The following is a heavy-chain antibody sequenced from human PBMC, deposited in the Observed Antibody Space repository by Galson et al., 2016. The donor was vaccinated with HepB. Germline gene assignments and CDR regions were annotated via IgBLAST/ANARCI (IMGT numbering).Heavy chain of an antibody. V-gene: IGHV2-5*01. Sequence: PALVKPTQTLTLTCTFSGFSLSTSGVAVGWIRQPPGKALEWLVLIHWNDAKRYNPSLQSRLTITKDTSKKQVVLTMSDMDPVDTGTYFCAHYFVFWSRYLDDTFDYWGQGTLVTVSS. J-gene: IGHJ4*02. CDR1: GFSLSTSGVA. CDR2: IHWNDAK. CDR3: AHYFVFWSRYLDDTFDY. D-gene: IGHD3-3*01.